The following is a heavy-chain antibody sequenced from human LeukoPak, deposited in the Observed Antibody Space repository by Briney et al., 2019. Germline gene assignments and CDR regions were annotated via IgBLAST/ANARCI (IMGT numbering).Heavy chain of an antibody. CDR1: GGSISSYY. D-gene: IGHD4-17*01. V-gene: IGHV4-59*01. CDR2: IYYSGST. J-gene: IGHJ2*01. CDR3: ARVGTTVTTRSYWYFDL. Sequence: SETLSLTCTVSGGSISSYYWSWIRQPPGKGLEWIGYIYYSGSTNYNPSLKSRVTISVDTSKNQFSLKLSSVTAADTAVYYCARVGTTVTTRSYWYFDLWGPGTLVTVSS.